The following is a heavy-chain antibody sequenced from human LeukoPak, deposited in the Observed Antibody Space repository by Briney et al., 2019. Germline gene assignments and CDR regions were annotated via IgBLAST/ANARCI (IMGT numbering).Heavy chain of an antibody. CDR2: ISSSSSYI. J-gene: IGHJ3*02. D-gene: IGHD3-22*01. Sequence: GGSLRLSCAASGFTFDDYAMHWVRQVPGKGLEWVSSISSSSSYIYYADSVKGRFTISRDNAKNSLYLQMNSLRVEDTAVYYCARAKFDSSCYYYRGFDIWGQGTMVTVSS. V-gene: IGHV3-21*01. CDR3: ARAKFDSSCYYYRGFDI. CDR1: GFTFDDYA.